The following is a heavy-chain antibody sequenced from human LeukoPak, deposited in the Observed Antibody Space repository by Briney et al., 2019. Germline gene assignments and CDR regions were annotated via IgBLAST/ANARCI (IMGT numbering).Heavy chain of an antibody. CDR2: INHSRST. CDR1: GGSFSGYY. CDR3: ARAGDYGDRYWYFDL. Sequence: SETLSLTCAVYGGSFSGYYWSWIRQPPGKGLEWIGEINHSRSTNYNPSLKSRVTISVDTSKNQFSLKLSSVTAADTAVYYCARAGDYGDRYWYFDLWGRGTLVTVSS. V-gene: IGHV4-34*01. J-gene: IGHJ2*01. D-gene: IGHD4-17*01.